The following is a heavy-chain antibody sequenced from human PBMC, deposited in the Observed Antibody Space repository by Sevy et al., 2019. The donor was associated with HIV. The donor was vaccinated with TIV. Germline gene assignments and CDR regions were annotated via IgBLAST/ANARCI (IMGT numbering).Heavy chain of an antibody. CDR3: AKSGPKYYYDSSGPART. Sequence: GGSLRLSCAASGFTFSSYVMSWVRQAPGKGLEWVSAISGSGGSTYYADSVKGRFTISRDNSKNTLYLQMNSLRAEDTAVYYCAKSGPKYYYDSSGPARTWGQGTLVTVSS. V-gene: IGHV3-23*01. J-gene: IGHJ5*02. CDR2: ISGSGGST. D-gene: IGHD3-22*01. CDR1: GFTFSSYV.